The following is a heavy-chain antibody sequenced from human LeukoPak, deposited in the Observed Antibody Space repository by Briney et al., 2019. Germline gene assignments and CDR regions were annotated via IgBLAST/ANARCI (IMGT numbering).Heavy chain of an antibody. J-gene: IGHJ4*02. D-gene: IGHD3-22*01. CDR2: IDPNSGGT. Sequence: GASVKVSCKASGYIFTGYYIHWVRQAPGQGLEWMGWIDPNSGGTNYAQKFQGRVTMTRDTSISTAYMELSRLRSDDTAVYYCAKVRRYYDSSGYAEKVFDYWGQGTLVTVSS. CDR3: AKVRRYYDSSGYAEKVFDY. CDR1: GYIFTGYY. V-gene: IGHV1-2*02.